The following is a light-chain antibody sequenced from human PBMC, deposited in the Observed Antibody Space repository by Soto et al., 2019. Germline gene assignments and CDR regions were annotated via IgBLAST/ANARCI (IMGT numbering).Light chain of an antibody. CDR3: QAWDSSTGGV. V-gene: IGLV3-1*01. Sequence: SYELTQPPSVSVSPGQTASITCSGDKLGDKYACWYQQKPGQSLVLVIYQDSKRPSGIPERFSGSNSGNTATLTISGTQAMDEADYYCQAWDSSTGGVFGTGTKVTVL. CDR1: KLGDKY. CDR2: QDS. J-gene: IGLJ1*01.